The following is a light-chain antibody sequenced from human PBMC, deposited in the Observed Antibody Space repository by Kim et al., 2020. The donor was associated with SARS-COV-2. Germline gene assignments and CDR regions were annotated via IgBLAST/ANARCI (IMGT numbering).Light chain of an antibody. CDR3: QAWDSSRV. CDR1: KWGGKY. J-gene: IGLJ3*02. CDR2: QDS. Sequence: VSGAPRQTASITCSGGKWGGKYACWYQQKPGQALGLVIYQDSKRPTGIPERFSGSNSGNTATLTISGTQAMDEADYYCQAWDSSRVFGGGTQLTVL. V-gene: IGLV3-1*01.